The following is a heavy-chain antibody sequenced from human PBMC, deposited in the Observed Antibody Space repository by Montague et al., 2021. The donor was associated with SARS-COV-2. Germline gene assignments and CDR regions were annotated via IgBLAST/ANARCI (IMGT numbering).Heavy chain of an antibody. CDR3: ARGLRYHHYVMDV. Sequence: SLRLSCAASGFTFSDFHMSWIRQAPGTGLEWVSYISSGSSSTKFADSVKGRFTISRDNAKNSLYLQMNSFRVEDTAVYYCARGLRYHHYVMDVWGQGTTVTVSS. V-gene: IGHV3-11*05. CDR1: GFTFSDFH. J-gene: IGHJ6*02. D-gene: IGHD3-16*01. CDR2: ISSGSSST.